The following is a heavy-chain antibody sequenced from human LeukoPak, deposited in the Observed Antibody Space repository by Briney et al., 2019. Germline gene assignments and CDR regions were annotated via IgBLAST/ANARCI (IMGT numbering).Heavy chain of an antibody. CDR2: ISAYNGNT. V-gene: IGHV1-18*04. J-gene: IGHJ6*04. D-gene: IGHD2-15*01. CDR1: GYTFTSYG. CDR3: ARVGSGRVVAATSYYYYYGMGV. Sequence: ALVKVSCKASGYTFTSYGISWVRQAPGQGLEWMGWISAYNGNTNYAQKLQGRVTMTTDTSTSTAYMELRSLRSDDTAVYYCARVGSGRVVAATSYYYYYGMGVWGKGTTVTVSS.